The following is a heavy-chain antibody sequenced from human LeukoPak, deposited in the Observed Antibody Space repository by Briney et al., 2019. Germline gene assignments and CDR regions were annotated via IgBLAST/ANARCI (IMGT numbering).Heavy chain of an antibody. D-gene: IGHD1-14*01. J-gene: IGHJ6*02. Sequence: SETLSLTCTVSGGSFSNYYWSWIRQPAGKGLEWIGRIYTSGSTNYNPFVKSRVTMSVDTSNNQFSLKLTSVTAADTAVYYCARQPPQYYGMDVWGQGTTVTVSS. V-gene: IGHV4-4*07. CDR2: IYTSGST. CDR1: GGSFSNYY. CDR3: ARQPPQYYGMDV.